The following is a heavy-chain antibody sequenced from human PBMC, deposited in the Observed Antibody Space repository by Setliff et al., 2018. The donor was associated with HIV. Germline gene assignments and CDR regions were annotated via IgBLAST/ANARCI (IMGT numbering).Heavy chain of an antibody. V-gene: IGHV1-69*13. D-gene: IGHD3-3*01. CDR3: ARGPKKGVDILPPDS. CDR2: IVPVFRTV. Sequence: PAASVKVSCKASGGSFYTYAFTWVRQAPGQGLEWVGGIVPVFRTVNYAQKLQGRVTITADESTSTSYMELNSLTSDDTAVYYCARGPKKGVDILPPDSWGQGTLVTVSS. CDR1: GGSFYTYA. J-gene: IGHJ5*02.